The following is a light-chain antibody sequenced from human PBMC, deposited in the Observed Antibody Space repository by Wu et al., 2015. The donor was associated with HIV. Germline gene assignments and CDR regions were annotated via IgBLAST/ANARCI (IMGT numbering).Light chain of an antibody. CDR2: KAS. Sequence: DVQMTQSPSTLSASVGDRVTITCRVSQSISSWLAWYQQKPGKAPKVLIYKASSLERGVPSRFSGGGSGTEFTLTISSLQPDDFATYSCQQYKSYPWTFGQGTKVEIK. CDR3: QQYKSYPWT. J-gene: IGKJ1*01. CDR1: QSISSW. V-gene: IGKV1-5*03.